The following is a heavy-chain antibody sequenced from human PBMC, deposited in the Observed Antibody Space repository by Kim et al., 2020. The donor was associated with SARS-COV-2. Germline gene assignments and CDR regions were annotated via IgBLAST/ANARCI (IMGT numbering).Heavy chain of an antibody. D-gene: IGHD6-13*01. CDR1: GFTFSSYW. CDR2: IKQDGSEK. J-gene: IGHJ4*02. CDR3: ARYSSSWQNLFDY. Sequence: GGSLRLSCAASGFTFSSYWMSWVRQAPGKGLEWVANIKQDGSEKYYVDSVKGRFTISRDNAKNSLYLQMNSLRAADTAVYYCARYSSSWQNLFDYWGQGTLVTVSS. V-gene: IGHV3-7*01.